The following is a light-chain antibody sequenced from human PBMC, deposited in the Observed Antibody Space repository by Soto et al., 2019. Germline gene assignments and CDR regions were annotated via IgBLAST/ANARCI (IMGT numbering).Light chain of an antibody. V-gene: IGKV3-20*01. J-gene: IGKJ5*01. Sequence: IVLTQSPGTLSLSPGGRATLSCRASQSVSSSYLAWYQQKPGQAPRLLIYGASSRATGIPDRLSGSGSGTDFTLTINRLEPEDCAVYYCQQYGSSITFGQGTRLEIK. CDR2: GAS. CDR3: QQYGSSIT. CDR1: QSVSSSY.